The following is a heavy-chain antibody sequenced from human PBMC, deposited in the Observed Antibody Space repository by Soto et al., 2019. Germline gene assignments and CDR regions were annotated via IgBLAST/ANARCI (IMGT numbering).Heavy chain of an antibody. Sequence: SETLSLTCTVSGGSVSSGSYYWSWIRQPPGKGLEWIGYIYYSGSTNYNPSLKSRVTISVDTSKNQFSLKLSSVTAADTAVYYCARLDTGMVLLVDAFDIWGQGTMVTVSS. J-gene: IGHJ3*02. CDR3: ARLDTGMVLLVDAFDI. CDR2: IYYSGST. CDR1: GGSVSSGSYY. V-gene: IGHV4-61*01. D-gene: IGHD5-18*01.